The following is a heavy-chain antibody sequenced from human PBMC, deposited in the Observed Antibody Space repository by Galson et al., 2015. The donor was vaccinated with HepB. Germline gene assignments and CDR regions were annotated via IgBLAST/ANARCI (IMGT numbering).Heavy chain of an antibody. D-gene: IGHD2-8*01. V-gene: IGHV3-23*01. CDR2: ISGSGGST. CDR3: TRQTKLYYYGMDV. Sequence: SLRLSCAASGFTFSSYAMSWVRQAPGKGLEWVSAISGSGGSTYYADSVKGRFTISRDNAKNTLYLQMNSLRAEDTAVYYCTRQTKLYYYGMDVWGQGTTVTVSS. CDR1: GFTFSSYA. J-gene: IGHJ6*02.